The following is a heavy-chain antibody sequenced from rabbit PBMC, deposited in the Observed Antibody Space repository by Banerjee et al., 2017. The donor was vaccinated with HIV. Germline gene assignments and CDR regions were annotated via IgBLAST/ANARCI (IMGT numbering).Heavy chain of an antibody. CDR3: ARGILGSGWALAL. J-gene: IGHJ6*01. CDR1: GIDFSSGYD. Sequence: QSLEESGGDLVKPGGTLTLTCTASGIDFSSGYDMCWVRQAPGKGLEWIACIYTSSGSTWYASWVNGRFTISRSTTLNTVDLKMTSLTAADTATYFCARGILGSGWALALWGPGTLVTVS. V-gene: IGHV1S43*01. CDR2: IYTSSGST. D-gene: IGHD4-1*01.